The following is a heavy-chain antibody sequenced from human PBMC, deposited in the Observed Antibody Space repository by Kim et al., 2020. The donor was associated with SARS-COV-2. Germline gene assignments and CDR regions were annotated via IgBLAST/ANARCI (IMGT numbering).Heavy chain of an antibody. CDR3: AREAFCGGDCYTDI. D-gene: IGHD2-21*01. J-gene: IGHJ3*02. V-gene: IGHV3-53*01. Sequence: ADSVKGRFAISRDNSDNMVFLQMNSLRDEDTAVYYCAREAFCGGDCYTDIWGQGTMVTVSS.